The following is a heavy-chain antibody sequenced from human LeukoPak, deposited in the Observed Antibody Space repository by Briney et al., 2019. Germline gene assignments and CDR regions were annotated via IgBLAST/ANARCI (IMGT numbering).Heavy chain of an antibody. D-gene: IGHD6-13*01. Sequence: GASVKVSCKASGYTFTNYGISWVRQAPGQGLEWMGWINPNSGGTNYAQKFQGRVTMTRDTSISTAYMELSRLRSDDTAVYYCAVRGPGIAAAGSIYWGQGTLVTVSS. J-gene: IGHJ4*02. CDR2: INPNSGGT. CDR3: AVRGPGIAAAGSIY. CDR1: GYTFTNYG. V-gene: IGHV1-2*02.